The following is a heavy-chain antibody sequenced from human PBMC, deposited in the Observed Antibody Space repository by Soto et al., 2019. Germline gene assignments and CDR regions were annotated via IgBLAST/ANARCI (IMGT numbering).Heavy chain of an antibody. V-gene: IGHV4-39*01. CDR2: IDYNGVT. D-gene: IGHD2-15*01. CDR1: GGSIYRSGYY. Sequence: PSETLSLTCTVSGGSIYRSGYYWGWIRQPPGRGLEWIGNIDYNGVTYSNPSLKSRVTISRDTSKNQFSLKLTSVTAADTAPYYCGKVLVGATGHTDSDSWGPGTLVTVSS. CDR3: GKVLVGATGHTDSDS. J-gene: IGHJ4*02.